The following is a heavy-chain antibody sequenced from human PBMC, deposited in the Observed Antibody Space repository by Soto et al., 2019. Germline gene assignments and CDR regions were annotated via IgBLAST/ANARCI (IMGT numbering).Heavy chain of an antibody. Sequence: QVQLVESGGGVVQPGRSLRLSCAASGFPFSDYAMHWVRQAPGKGLEGVAVISFDGSNTYYADSVKGRFTVSRDNSKHYLALQMNSLRSDDTALYYCAKALRGGCDYWGQGALVTVSS. J-gene: IGHJ4*02. CDR2: ISFDGSNT. V-gene: IGHV3-30*18. CDR3: AKALRGGCDY. D-gene: IGHD3-10*01. CDR1: GFPFSDYA.